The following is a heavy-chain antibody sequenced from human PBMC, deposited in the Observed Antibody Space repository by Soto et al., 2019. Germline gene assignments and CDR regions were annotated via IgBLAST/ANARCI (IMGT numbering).Heavy chain of an antibody. Sequence: QVQLQESGPGLVKPSQTLSLTCTVSGGSISSGGYYWSWIRQHPGKGLEWIGYIYYSGSTYYNPSLKSRVTISVDTSKNQFPLKLSSVTAADTAVYSCPSCPDHWWFDPWGQGTLVTVSS. CDR3: PSCPDHWWFDP. J-gene: IGHJ5*02. CDR1: GGSISSGGYY. V-gene: IGHV4-31*03. CDR2: IYYSGST. D-gene: IGHD2-2*01.